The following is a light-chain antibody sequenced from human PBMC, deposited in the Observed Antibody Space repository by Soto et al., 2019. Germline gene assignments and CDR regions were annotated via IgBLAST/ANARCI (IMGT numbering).Light chain of an antibody. CDR3: QQYSIYSV. J-gene: IGKJ1*01. Sequence: DIQMTQSPFTLSASVGDRVTITCRASETIANWLAWYQQKPGKAPKLLIYKASTLESGVPSRFSGSGSGTEFTLTISSLKPDDFATDYCQQYSIYSVFGQGTKVELK. CDR1: ETIANW. V-gene: IGKV1-5*03. CDR2: KAS.